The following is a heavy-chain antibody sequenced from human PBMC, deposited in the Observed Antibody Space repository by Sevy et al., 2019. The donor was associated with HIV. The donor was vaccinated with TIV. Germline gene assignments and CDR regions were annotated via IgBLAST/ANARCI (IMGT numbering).Heavy chain of an antibody. CDR1: TFTFSDYY. CDR2: ISSGGSNK. V-gene: IGHV3-11*01. J-gene: IGHJ4*02. Sequence: GVSLRLSCAASTFTFSDYYMTWIRQAPGKGLEWVSHISSGGSNKYYADSVKGRFTISRDNAKNSLYLQMNSLRVEDTALYYCARVRYNYGSYYFDYWGQRTLVTVSS. D-gene: IGHD5-18*01. CDR3: ARVRYNYGSYYFDY.